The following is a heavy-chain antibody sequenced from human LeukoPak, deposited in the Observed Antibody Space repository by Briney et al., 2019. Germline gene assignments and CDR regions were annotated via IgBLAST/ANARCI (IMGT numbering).Heavy chain of an antibody. CDR1: GGSISSYY. CDR2: IYYSGST. J-gene: IGHJ4*02. D-gene: IGHD1-26*01. V-gene: IGHV4-59*08. CDR3: ARRSVVGATGFGY. Sequence: SETLSLTCTVSGGSISSYYWSWIRQPPGKGLEWIGYIYYSGSTNYNPSLKSRVTISVDTSKNQFSLKLSSVTAADTAVYYCARRSVVGATGFGYWGQGTLVTVSS.